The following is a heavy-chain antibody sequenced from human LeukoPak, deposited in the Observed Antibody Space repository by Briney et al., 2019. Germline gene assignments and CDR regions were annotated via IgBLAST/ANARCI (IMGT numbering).Heavy chain of an antibody. CDR2: VNGNGDTT. V-gene: IGHV3-64D*06. D-gene: IGHD3-9*01. J-gene: IGHJ4*02. CDR3: VGDQVDDTGYLR. CDR1: GFIFTTYT. Sequence: GGSLRLSCSASGFIFTTYTMYWVRQAPGKGLEFVSVVNGNGDTTYYTDSVKGRFTISRDNSKNTLNLQMSSLRVEDTAVYYCVGDQVDDTGYLRWGQGTRVTVSA.